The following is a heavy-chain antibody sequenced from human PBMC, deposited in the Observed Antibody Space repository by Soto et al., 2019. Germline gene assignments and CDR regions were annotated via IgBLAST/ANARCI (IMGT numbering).Heavy chain of an antibody. CDR1: GFTFSSYG. D-gene: IGHD1-26*01. Sequence: GGSMRLSCAASGFTFSSYGMHWVRQAPGKGLEWVAVIWYDGSNKYYADSVKGRFTISRDNSKNTLYLQMNSLRAEDTAVYYCARDIREWEPLHYAFDIWGQGTMVTVSS. CDR3: ARDIREWEPLHYAFDI. CDR2: IWYDGSNK. V-gene: IGHV3-33*01. J-gene: IGHJ3*02.